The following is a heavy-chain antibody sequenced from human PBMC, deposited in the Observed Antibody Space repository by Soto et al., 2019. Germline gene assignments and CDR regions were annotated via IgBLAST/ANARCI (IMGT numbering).Heavy chain of an antibody. Sequence: GGSLRLSCAASGFTFSSYGMHWVRQAPGKGLEWVAVISYDGSNKYYADSVKGRFTISRDNSKNTLYLQMNSLRAEDTAVYYCAKRSASSGYGMGYGMDVWGQGTTVTVSS. CDR2: ISYDGSNK. V-gene: IGHV3-30*18. CDR1: GFTFSSYG. D-gene: IGHD3-22*01. CDR3: AKRSASSGYGMGYGMDV. J-gene: IGHJ6*02.